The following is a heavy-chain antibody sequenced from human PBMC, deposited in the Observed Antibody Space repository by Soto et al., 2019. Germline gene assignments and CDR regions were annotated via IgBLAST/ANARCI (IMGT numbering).Heavy chain of an antibody. CDR3: AHDYGDSFYYGMDV. J-gene: IGHJ6*02. D-gene: IGHD4-17*01. CDR2: INPSGGST. V-gene: IGHV1-46*03. Sequence: ASVKVSCKASGYTFTSYDINGVRQAPGQGLEWMGIINPSGGSTSYAQKFQGRVTMTRDTSTSTVYMELSSLRSEDTAVYYCAHDYGDSFYYGMDVWGQGTTVTVSS. CDR1: GYTFTSYD.